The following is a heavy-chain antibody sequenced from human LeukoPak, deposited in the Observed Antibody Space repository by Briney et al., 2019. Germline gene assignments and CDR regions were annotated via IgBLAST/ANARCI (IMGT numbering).Heavy chain of an antibody. V-gene: IGHV4-59*01. CDR2: VHYSGST. D-gene: IGHD4-17*01. J-gene: IGHJ5*02. CDR3: ARDSTTGDWLDP. CDR1: GGSISNFH. Sequence: PSETLSLTCTVSGGSISNFHWSWIRQPPGKGLEWIGYVHYSGSTNYNPSLKSRVTISVDTSKNQFSLKLSSVTAADTAVYYCARDSTTGDWLDPWGQGTLVTVSS.